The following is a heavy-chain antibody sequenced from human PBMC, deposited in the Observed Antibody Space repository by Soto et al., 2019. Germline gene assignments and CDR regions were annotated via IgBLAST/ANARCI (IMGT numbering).Heavy chain of an antibody. D-gene: IGHD1-1*01. Sequence: GSLRLSCSASGFTISRSAMSWVRQAPGKGLEWVSAISDSGDTTHYADSVKGRFTIFRDTSKSTLYLQMNTLRAEDTAVYYCAKDKPGTTSFDDWGQGTLVTVSS. J-gene: IGHJ4*02. V-gene: IGHV3-23*01. CDR3: AKDKPGTTSFDD. CDR2: ISDSGDTT. CDR1: GFTISRSA.